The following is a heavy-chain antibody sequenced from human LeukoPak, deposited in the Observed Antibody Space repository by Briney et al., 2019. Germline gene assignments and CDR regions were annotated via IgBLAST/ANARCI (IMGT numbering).Heavy chain of an antibody. CDR1: GYTFTGYY. D-gene: IGHD6-13*01. J-gene: IGHJ6*02. CDR3: ATKAAAGTDYYYGMDV. CDR2: INPNSGGT. V-gene: IGHV1-2*02. Sequence: ASVKVSCKASGYTFTGYYMHWVRQAPGQGLEWMGWINPNSGGTNYAQKFQGRVTMTRDTSISTAYMELSSLRSEDTAVYYCATKAAAGTDYYYGMDVWGQGTTVTVSS.